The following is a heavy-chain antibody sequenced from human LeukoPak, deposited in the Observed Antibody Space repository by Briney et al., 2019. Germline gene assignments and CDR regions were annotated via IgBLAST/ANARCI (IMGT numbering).Heavy chain of an antibody. CDR3: ARVNWVVDY. CDR1: GGSISSYY. D-gene: IGHD7-27*01. Sequence: SETLSLTCTVSGGSISSYYWSWIRQPPGKGLEWIGYIYYSGSTNYNPSLKSRVTISVDTSKNQFSLKLRSVTAADTAVYYCARVNWVVDYWGQGTLVTVSS. CDR2: IYYSGST. V-gene: IGHV4-59*08. J-gene: IGHJ4*02.